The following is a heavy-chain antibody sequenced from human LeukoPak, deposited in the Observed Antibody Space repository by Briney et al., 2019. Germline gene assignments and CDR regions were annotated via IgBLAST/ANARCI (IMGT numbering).Heavy chain of an antibody. CDR3: ARGLGSSGYYSAN. V-gene: IGHV3-21*01. CDR2: ISSSSSYI. J-gene: IGHJ4*02. D-gene: IGHD3-22*01. Sequence: GGSLRLSCAASGFTFSSYSMNWVRQAPGKGLEWVSSISSSSSYIYYADSVKGRFTISRDNVKNSLYLQMNSLRAEDTAVYYCARGLGSSGYYSANWGQGTLVTVSS. CDR1: GFTFSSYS.